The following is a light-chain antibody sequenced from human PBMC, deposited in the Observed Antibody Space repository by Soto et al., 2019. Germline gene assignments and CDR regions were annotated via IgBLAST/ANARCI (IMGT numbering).Light chain of an antibody. CDR3: QQYGSSPRT. J-gene: IGKJ1*01. V-gene: IGKV3-20*01. CDR2: DAS. CDR1: QSVSSSS. Sequence: EIVLTQSPGTLSFSPGERATLSCRASQSVSSSSLAWYQQKPGQAPRLLLYDASSRATGIPDRFSGSGSGTDFALTISRLEPEDFAVYYCQQYGSSPRTFGQGTKVDIK.